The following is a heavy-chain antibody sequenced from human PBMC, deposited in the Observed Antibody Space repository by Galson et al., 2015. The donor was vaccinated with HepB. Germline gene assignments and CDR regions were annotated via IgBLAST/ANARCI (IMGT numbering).Heavy chain of an antibody. D-gene: IGHD5-18*01. CDR1: GGSISSSNW. V-gene: IGHV4-4*02. J-gene: IGHJ4*02. Sequence: LSLTCAVSGGSISSSNWWSWVRQPPGKGLEWIGEIYHSGSTNYNPSLKSRVTITVDKSKNQFSLKLSSVTAADTAVYYCARKGGVNIQLPLDYWGQGTLVTVSS. CDR3: ARKGGVNIQLPLDY. CDR2: IYHSGST.